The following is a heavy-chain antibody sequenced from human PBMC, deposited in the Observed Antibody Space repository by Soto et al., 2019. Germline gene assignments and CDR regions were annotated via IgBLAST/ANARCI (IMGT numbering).Heavy chain of an antibody. J-gene: IGHJ6*02. V-gene: IGHV4-30-4*08. CDR3: AREDDGGDRDYYGLDV. CDR2: IHYAGSI. CDR1: GGPISSEYFH. D-gene: IGHD2-21*02. Sequence: TLSLTCAVSGGPISSEYFHWTWIRQSPGKGLERIGYIHYAGSIMYNPSFKSRLTMAVDTTKNQFSLQLTSVTAADTAVYFCAREDDGGDRDYYGLDVWGQGTTVTVSS.